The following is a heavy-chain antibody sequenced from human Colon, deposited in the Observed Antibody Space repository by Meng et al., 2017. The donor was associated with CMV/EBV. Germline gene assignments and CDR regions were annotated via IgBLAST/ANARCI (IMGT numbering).Heavy chain of an antibody. Sequence: GESLKISCAASGFTFSSYAMSWVRQAPGKGLEWVSFINSVGSTTYYADSVKGRFTISRDNAKNSLYLEMNSLRVEDTAVYYCARDNVYYNGYDSDWGQGTLVTVSS. CDR3: ARDNVYYNGYDSD. J-gene: IGHJ4*02. V-gene: IGHV3-48*04. CDR1: GFTFSSYA. CDR2: INSVGSTT. D-gene: IGHD5-12*01.